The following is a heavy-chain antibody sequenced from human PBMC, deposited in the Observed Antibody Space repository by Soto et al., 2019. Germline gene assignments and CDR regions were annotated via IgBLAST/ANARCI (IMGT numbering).Heavy chain of an antibody. J-gene: IGHJ6*02. CDR3: VNGAIAVAGGGYYYYGMDV. CDR1: GFTFSRYA. D-gene: IGHD6-19*01. Sequence: EVQLLESGGGLVQPGGSLRLSCAASGFTFSRYAMSWVRQAPGKGLEWVSAISGSGGSTYYADSVKGRFTISRDNSKNTAYWQMSSLRAEDTVVYYGVNGAIAVAGGGYYYYGMDVLGQGTTVTVSS. CDR2: ISGSGGST. V-gene: IGHV3-23*01.